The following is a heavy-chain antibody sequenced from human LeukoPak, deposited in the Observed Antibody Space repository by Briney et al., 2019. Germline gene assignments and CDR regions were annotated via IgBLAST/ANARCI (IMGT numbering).Heavy chain of an antibody. J-gene: IGHJ4*02. Sequence: GSLRLSCAASGFTFSSYAMHWVRQAPGKGLEWVAVISYDGSNKYYADSVKGRFTISRDNSKNTLYLQMNSLRAEDTAVYYCARDHAGTFDYWAREPWSPSPQ. CDR1: GFTFSSYA. CDR2: ISYDGSNK. D-gene: IGHD6-13*01. V-gene: IGHV3-30-3*01. CDR3: ARDHAGTFDY.